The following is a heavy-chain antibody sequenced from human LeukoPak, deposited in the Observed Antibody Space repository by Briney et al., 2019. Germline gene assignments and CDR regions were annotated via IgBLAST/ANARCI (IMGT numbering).Heavy chain of an antibody. J-gene: IGHJ4*02. V-gene: IGHV1-2*02. D-gene: IGHD2-2*01. Sequence: ASVKVSCKASGYTFTGYYMHWVRQAPGQGLEWMGWINPNSGGTNYAQKFQGRVTMTRDTSISTAYMELSRLRSDGTAVYYCARDQGYCSSTSCSFDYWGQGTLVTVSS. CDR3: ARDQGYCSSTSCSFDY. CDR2: INPNSGGT. CDR1: GYTFTGYY.